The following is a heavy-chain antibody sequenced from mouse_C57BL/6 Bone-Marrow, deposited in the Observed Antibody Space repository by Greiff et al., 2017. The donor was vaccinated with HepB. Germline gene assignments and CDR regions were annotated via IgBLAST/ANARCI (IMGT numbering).Heavy chain of an antibody. Sequence: QVQLQQSGAELVKPGASVKISCKASGYAFSSYWMNWVKQRPGKGLEWIGQIYPGDGDTNYNGKFKGKATLTADKSSSTAYMQLSSLTSEDSAVYFCARSTTVGPNWYFDGWGTGTTVTVAS. D-gene: IGHD1-1*01. CDR2: IYPGDGDT. CDR1: GYAFSSYW. V-gene: IGHV1-80*01. CDR3: ARSTTVGPNWYFDG. J-gene: IGHJ1*03.